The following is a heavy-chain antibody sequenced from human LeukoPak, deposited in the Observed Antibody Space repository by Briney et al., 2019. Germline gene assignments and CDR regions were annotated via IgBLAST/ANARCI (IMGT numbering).Heavy chain of an antibody. J-gene: IGHJ4*02. Sequence: PSQTLSLTCTVSGGSVSSGDYYWNWIRQHPGKGLEWIGYIYYSGSTYYNPSLKSRVTISVDTSKNQFSLKLSSVTAADTAVYYCARGLGHSYGYSFDYWGQGTLVSVSS. V-gene: IGHV4-31*03. CDR1: GGSVSSGDYY. CDR3: ARGLGHSYGYSFDY. CDR2: IYYSGST. D-gene: IGHD5-18*01.